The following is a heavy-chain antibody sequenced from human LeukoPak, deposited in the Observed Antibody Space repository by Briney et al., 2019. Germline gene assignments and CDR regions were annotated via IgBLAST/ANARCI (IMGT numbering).Heavy chain of an antibody. V-gene: IGHV1-18*01. D-gene: IGHD5-24*01. CDR2: ISVYNGNT. CDR3: ARGWLQPYWYFDL. Sequence: ASVKVSCKASGYTFTNYGIVWVRQAPGQGLEWMGWISVYNGNTNYAQKFQDRVTMTTDTSTSTAYMELRSLRSDDTAVYYCARGWLQPYWYFDLWGRGTLVTVSS. CDR1: GYTFTNYG. J-gene: IGHJ2*01.